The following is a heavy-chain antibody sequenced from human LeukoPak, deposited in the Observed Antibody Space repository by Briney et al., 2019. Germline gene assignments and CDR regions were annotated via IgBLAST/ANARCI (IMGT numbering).Heavy chain of an antibody. Sequence: GGSLRLSCAASGFTFSSYSMNWVRQALAKGLEWVSSISSSSSYIYYADSVNGRFTISRDNAKNSLYLQMNSLRAEDTAVYYCARDPLRGVTTRGDYWGQGTLVTVS. J-gene: IGHJ4*02. V-gene: IGHV3-21*01. CDR3: ARDPLRGVTTRGDY. CDR1: GFTFSSYS. CDR2: ISSSSSYI. D-gene: IGHD4-17*01.